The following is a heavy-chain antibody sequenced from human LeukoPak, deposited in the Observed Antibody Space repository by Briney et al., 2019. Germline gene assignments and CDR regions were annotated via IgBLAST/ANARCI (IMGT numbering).Heavy chain of an antibody. D-gene: IGHD5-12*01. CDR1: GFTFSSYA. CDR2: ISGSGGST. J-gene: IGHJ4*02. V-gene: IGHV3-23*01. CDR3: AKDPGNSGYDRAFDY. Sequence: PGGSLRLSCAASGFTFSSYAMSWVRQAPGKGLEWVSAISGSGGSTYYADSVKGRFTISRDNSKNTLYLQMNSRRAEDTAVYYCAKDPGNSGYDRAFDYWGQGTLVTVSS.